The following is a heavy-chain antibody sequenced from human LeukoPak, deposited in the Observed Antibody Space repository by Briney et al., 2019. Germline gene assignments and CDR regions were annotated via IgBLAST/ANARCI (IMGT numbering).Heavy chain of an antibody. V-gene: IGHV4-59*01. CDR2: IYYSGST. J-gene: IGHJ4*02. Sequence: ASETLSLTCTVSGGSISSYYWSWIRQPPGKGLEWIGDIYYSGSTNYNPSLKSRVTISVDTSKNQFSLKLSSVTAADTAVYYCARVGGYSYGPSNYYFDYWGQGTLVTVSS. CDR3: ARVGGYSYGPSNYYFDY. D-gene: IGHD5-18*01. CDR1: GGSISSYY.